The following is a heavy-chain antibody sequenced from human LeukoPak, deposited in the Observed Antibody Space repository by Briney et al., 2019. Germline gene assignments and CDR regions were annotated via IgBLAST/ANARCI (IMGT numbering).Heavy chain of an antibody. CDR1: GFTFSSYW. D-gene: IGHD3-22*01. CDR3: ARESSYDSSGYPFDC. Sequence: GGSLRLSCAASGFTFSSYWMSWVRQAPGKGLEWVANIKQDESEKYYVDSVKGRFTISRDNAKNSLYLQMNSLRAEDTAVYYCARESSYDSSGYPFDCWGQGTLVTVSS. J-gene: IGHJ4*02. V-gene: IGHV3-7*01. CDR2: IKQDESEK.